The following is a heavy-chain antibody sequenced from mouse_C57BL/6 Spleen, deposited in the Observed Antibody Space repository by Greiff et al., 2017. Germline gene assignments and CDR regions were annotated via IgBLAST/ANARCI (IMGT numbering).Heavy chain of an antibody. CDR2: ISGGGGNT. J-gene: IGHJ1*03. Sequence: DVMLVESGGGLVKPGGSLKLSCAASGFTFSSYTMSWVRQTPEKRLEWVATISGGGGNTYYPDSVKGRFTISRDNAKNTLYLQMSSLRSEDTALYDCARHAGYYGSSYDWYFDVWGTGTTVTVSS. D-gene: IGHD1-1*01. V-gene: IGHV5-9*01. CDR3: ARHAGYYGSSYDWYFDV. CDR1: GFTFSSYT.